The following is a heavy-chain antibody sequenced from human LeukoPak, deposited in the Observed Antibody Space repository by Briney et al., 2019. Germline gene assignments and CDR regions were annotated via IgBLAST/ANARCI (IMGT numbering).Heavy chain of an antibody. CDR2: ISAYNGNT. CDR3: ARGRIDSSSWYDHYFDY. V-gene: IGHV1-18*04. D-gene: IGHD6-13*01. J-gene: IGHJ4*02. Sequence: GASVKVSCKASGYTFTGYYMHWVRQAPGQGLEWMGWISAYNGNTNYAQKLQGRVTMTSDTSTSTAYMELRSLRSDDTAVYYCARGRIDSSSWYDHYFDYWGQGTLVTVSS. CDR1: GYTFTGYY.